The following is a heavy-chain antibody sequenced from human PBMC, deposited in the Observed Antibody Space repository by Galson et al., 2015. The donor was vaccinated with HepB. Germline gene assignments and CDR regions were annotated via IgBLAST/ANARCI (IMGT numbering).Heavy chain of an antibody. V-gene: IGHV3-11*06. J-gene: IGHJ5*02. Sequence: SLRLSCAASGFTFSDYYMRWIRQAPGKGLEWVSYISSSSSYTNYADSVKGRFTISRDNAKNSLYLQMNSLRAEDTAVYYCARVGCSSTSCYWFDPWGQGTLVTVSS. CDR3: ARVGCSSTSCYWFDP. D-gene: IGHD2-2*01. CDR2: ISSSSSYT. CDR1: GFTFSDYY.